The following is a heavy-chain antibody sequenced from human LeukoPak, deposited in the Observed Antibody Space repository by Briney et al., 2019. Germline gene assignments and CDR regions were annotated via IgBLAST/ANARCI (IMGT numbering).Heavy chain of an antibody. CDR3: ARRFGERLYSNNDAFDS. CDR1: GYTFAKYW. CDR2: ICHGDSDT. D-gene: IGHD4-11*01. Sequence: GESLKISCQASGYTFAKYWIGWVRQMSGKGLEWMGIICHGDSDTRYGPSFQGQVTISVDKSINTAYLQWIRLKASDTAMYYCARRFGERLYSNNDAFDSWGQGTLVTVSS. J-gene: IGHJ4*02. V-gene: IGHV5-51*01.